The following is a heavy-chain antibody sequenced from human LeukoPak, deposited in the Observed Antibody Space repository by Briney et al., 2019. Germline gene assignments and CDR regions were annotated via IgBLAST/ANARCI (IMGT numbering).Heavy chain of an antibody. CDR1: GYTFTSYG. CDR2: ISAYNGNT. CDR3: AREVVVVPAPGAFDI. D-gene: IGHD2-2*01. Sequence: ASVKVSCKASGYTFTSYGISWVRQPPGQGLERMGWISAYNGNTNYAQKLQGRVTMTTDTSTSTAYMELRSLRSDDTAVYYCAREVVVVPAPGAFDIWGQGTMVTVSS. J-gene: IGHJ3*02. V-gene: IGHV1-18*01.